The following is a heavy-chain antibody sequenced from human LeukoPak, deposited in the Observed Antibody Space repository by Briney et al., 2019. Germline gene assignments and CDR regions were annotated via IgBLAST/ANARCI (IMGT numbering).Heavy chain of an antibody. Sequence: ASVKVSCKASGYTFTSYGISWVRQAPGQGLEWMGWISAYNGNTNLARKLQGRVTMTTDTSTSTAYMDLRSLRSDDTAVYYCARDQAATNTQVRFCLDWGQGTLVTVSS. J-gene: IGHJ4*02. D-gene: IGHD3-9*01. V-gene: IGHV1-18*01. CDR1: GYTFTSYG. CDR3: ARDQAATNTQVRFCLD. CDR2: ISAYNGNT.